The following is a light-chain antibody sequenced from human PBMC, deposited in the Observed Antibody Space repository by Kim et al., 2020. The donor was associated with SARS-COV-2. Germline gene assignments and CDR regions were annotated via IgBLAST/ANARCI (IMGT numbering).Light chain of an antibody. V-gene: IGLV3-1*01. CDR2: QDS. Sequence: SLSPGQTASITCSGDKLGDKYACWYQQKPGQSPVLVIYQDSKRPSGIPERFSGSNSGNTATLTISGTQAMDEADYYCQAWDSSVVFGGGTQLTVL. CDR1: KLGDKY. J-gene: IGLJ2*01. CDR3: QAWDSSVV.